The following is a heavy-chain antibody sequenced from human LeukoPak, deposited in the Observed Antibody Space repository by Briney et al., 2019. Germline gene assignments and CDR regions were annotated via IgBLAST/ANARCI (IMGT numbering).Heavy chain of an antibody. V-gene: IGHV4-59*01. Sequence: SETLFLTCTVSGVSISSYYRSWIRQPPGKGLEWIGYIYYSGATNYNPSLKSRVTILLDTYKNQFSLKLSSVTAADTAVYYCARGDPSMPFDYWGQGTLVTVSS. CDR1: GVSISSYY. CDR3: ARGDPSMPFDY. D-gene: IGHD2/OR15-2a*01. J-gene: IGHJ4*02. CDR2: IYYSGAT.